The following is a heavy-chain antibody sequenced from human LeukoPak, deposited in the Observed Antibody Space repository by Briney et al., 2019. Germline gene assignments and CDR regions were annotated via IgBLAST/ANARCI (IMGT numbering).Heavy chain of an antibody. V-gene: IGHV3-30-3*01. CDR1: GFTFSSYA. Sequence: GRSLRLSCAASGFTFSSYAMHWVRQAPGKGLEWVAVISYDGSNKYYADSVKGRFTISRDNSKNTLYLQMNSLRAEDTAVYYCARDRELPSEIYYFDYWGQGTLVTVSS. J-gene: IGHJ4*02. D-gene: IGHD1-26*01. CDR3: ARDRELPSEIYYFDY. CDR2: ISYDGSNK.